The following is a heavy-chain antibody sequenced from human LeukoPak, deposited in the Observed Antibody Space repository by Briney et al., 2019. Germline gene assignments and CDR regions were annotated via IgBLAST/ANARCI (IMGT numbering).Heavy chain of an antibody. CDR1: GGTFSSYA. D-gene: IGHD3-3*01. CDR3: ARASPSFGVVIPYYFDY. CDR2: IIPILGIA. J-gene: IGHJ4*02. V-gene: IGHV1-69*04. Sequence: ASVKVSCKASGGTFSSYAISWVRQAPGQGLEWMGRIIPILGIANYAQKFQGRVTITADKSTSTAYMELSSLRSEDTAVYYCARASPSFGVVIPYYFDYWGQGTLVTVSS.